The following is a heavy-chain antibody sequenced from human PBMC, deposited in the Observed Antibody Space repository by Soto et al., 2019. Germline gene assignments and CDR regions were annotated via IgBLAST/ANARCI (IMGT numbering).Heavy chain of an antibody. V-gene: IGHV3-21*01. CDR1: GFTFSSYS. J-gene: IGHJ4*02. Sequence: EVQLVESGGGLVKPGGSLRLSCAASGFTFSSYSMNWVRQAPGKGLEWVSSISSSSSYIYYADSVKGRFTISRDNAKNSLYLHMNSLRAEDTAVYYCARDIKGSGIGYWGQGTLVTVSS. D-gene: IGHD3-10*01. CDR3: ARDIKGSGIGY. CDR2: ISSSSSYI.